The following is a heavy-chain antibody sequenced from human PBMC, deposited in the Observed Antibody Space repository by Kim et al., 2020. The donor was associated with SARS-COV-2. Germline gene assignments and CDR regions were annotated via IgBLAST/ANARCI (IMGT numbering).Heavy chain of an antibody. Sequence: SETLSLTCTVSGGSISRSNYYWGWIRQPPGKGLEWIGSIFYSGSTYYNPSLQSRGTISLDTSENQFSLKLSSVTAADTAVDFCARDPVGYCSGISCYRGYYYYGMDVWGQGTTVTVSS. CDR2: IFYSGST. CDR3: ARDPVGYCSGISCYRGYYYYGMDV. J-gene: IGHJ6*02. D-gene: IGHD2-15*01. V-gene: IGHV4-39*07. CDR1: GGSISRSNYY.